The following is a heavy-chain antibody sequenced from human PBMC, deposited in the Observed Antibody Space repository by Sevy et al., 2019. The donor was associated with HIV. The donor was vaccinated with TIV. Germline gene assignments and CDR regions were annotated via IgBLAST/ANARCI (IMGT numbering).Heavy chain of an antibody. D-gene: IGHD3-10*01. CDR2: IYYSGST. CDR3: ARPYRSGSYYKVAY. J-gene: IGHJ4*02. V-gene: IGHV4-59*12. CDR1: GGSISNYY. Sequence: SETLSLTCTVSGGSISNYYWSWIRQPPGKRLEWIGYIYYSGSTNYNPSLESRVTISVDTSKNQFSLKLSSVTAADTAVYYCARPYRSGSYYKVAYWGQGTLVTVSS.